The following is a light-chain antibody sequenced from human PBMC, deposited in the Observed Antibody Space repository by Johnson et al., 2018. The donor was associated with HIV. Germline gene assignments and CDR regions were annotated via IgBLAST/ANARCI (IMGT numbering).Light chain of an antibody. CDR1: NSNSGNYY. V-gene: IGLV1-51*01. Sequence: QSVLTQPPSVSAAPGQKVTISCSGNNSNSGNYYLSWYQHLPGTAPKLLIYDNHKRPSGITDRFSGSKSGTSATLAITGLQAGDEADYYCGTWDTSLSAYVFGTGTKVTVL. CDR3: GTWDTSLSAYV. J-gene: IGLJ1*01. CDR2: DNH.